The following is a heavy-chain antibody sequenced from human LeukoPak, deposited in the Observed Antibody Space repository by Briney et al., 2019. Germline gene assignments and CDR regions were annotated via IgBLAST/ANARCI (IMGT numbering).Heavy chain of an antibody. Sequence: ASVKVSCKASGYTFTSYGLSWVRQAPGQGLEWMGWISAYNGNTNYAQKLQGRVTMTTDTSTSTAYMELRSLRSDDTAVYYCARSGYDFWSGYLFDYWGQGTLVTVSS. V-gene: IGHV1-18*01. CDR2: ISAYNGNT. D-gene: IGHD3-3*01. J-gene: IGHJ4*02. CDR1: GYTFTSYG. CDR3: ARSGYDFWSGYLFDY.